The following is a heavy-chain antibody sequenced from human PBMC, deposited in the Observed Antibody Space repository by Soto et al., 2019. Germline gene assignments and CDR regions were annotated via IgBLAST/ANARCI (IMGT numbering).Heavy chain of an antibody. CDR3: ARLYGNYMAV. V-gene: IGHV5-51*01. J-gene: IGHJ6*03. CDR2: IYPSDSYT. Sequence: GEALKSSGKGSVYTFTTSWIAWLRQMPGKGLEWMGIIYPSDSYTRYSPSFQVQVTISVYKSIIAAHLQWSSLKASDTAMYYCARLYGNYMAVWGKGTTVTVS. D-gene: IGHD4-17*01. CDR1: VYTFTTSW.